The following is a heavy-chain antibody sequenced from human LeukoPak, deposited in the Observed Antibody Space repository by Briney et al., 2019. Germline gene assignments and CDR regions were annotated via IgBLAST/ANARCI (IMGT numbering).Heavy chain of an antibody. CDR2: IYPGDSDT. CDR3: ARSESGSYEYFDY. D-gene: IGHD1-26*01. V-gene: IGHV5-51*01. Sequence: PWESLKISCKGSGYSFTSYWIGWVRQMPGEGLEWMGIIYPGDSDTRYSPSFQGQVTISADKSISTAYLQWSSLKASDTAMYYCARSESGSYEYFDYWGQRTLVTVSS. CDR1: GYSFTSYW. J-gene: IGHJ4*02.